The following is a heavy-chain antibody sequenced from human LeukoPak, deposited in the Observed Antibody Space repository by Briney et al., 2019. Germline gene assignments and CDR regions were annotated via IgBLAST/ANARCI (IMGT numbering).Heavy chain of an antibody. CDR2: ISGSGGST. CDR3: ARTMVRGVIHPFDC. J-gene: IGHJ4*02. CDR1: GFTFSSYA. V-gene: IGHV3-23*01. D-gene: IGHD3-10*01. Sequence: GGSLRLSCAASGFTFSSYAMSWVRQAPGKGLEWVSAISGSGGSTYYADSVKGRFTISRDNSRNTLYLQMNSLRAEDTAVYYCARTMVRGVIHPFDCWGQGTLVTVSS.